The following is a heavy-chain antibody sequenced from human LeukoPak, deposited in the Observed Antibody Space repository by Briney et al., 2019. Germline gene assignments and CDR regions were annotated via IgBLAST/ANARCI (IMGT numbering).Heavy chain of an antibody. V-gene: IGHV3-30*18. D-gene: IGHD2-2*01. CDR2: ISYDGSTE. CDR1: GFXFSSYG. Sequence: GRSLRLSCAASGFXFSSYGVHWVRQAPGKGLEWVAVISYDGSTEYYIDSVKGRFTISRDNSKNTLYLQMNSLRAEDTAVYYCAKETYSTSWQLDSWGQGTLVTVSS. CDR3: AKETYSTSWQLDS. J-gene: IGHJ4*02.